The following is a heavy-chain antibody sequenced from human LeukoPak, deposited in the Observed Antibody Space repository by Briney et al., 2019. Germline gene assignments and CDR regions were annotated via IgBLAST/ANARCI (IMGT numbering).Heavy chain of an antibody. Sequence: PGGSLRLSCAASGFTFSSYWMGWVRRAPGKGLEWVANIKGDGSEIYYVDSVKGRFTISRDNAQNSLYLQLNSLRDEDTAVYHCTRDFQGHWGQGTLVTVSS. CDR3: TRDFQGH. J-gene: IGHJ4*02. V-gene: IGHV3-7*01. CDR2: IKGDGSEI. CDR1: GFTFSSYW.